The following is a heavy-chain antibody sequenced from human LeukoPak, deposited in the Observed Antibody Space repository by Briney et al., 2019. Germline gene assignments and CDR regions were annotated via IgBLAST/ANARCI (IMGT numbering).Heavy chain of an antibody. J-gene: IGHJ3*02. D-gene: IGHD3-10*01. V-gene: IGHV1-3*03. CDR2: INAGNGNT. Sequence: ASVKVSCKASGYTFTSYAMHWVRQAPGQRLEWMGWINAGNGNTKYSQEFQGRVTITRDTSASTAYMELSSLRSEDMAVYYCARGSPTHFYGSGTFYKSRGQLNTWGQGTMVTVSS. CDR1: GYTFTSYA. CDR3: ARGSPTHFYGSGTFYKSRGQLNT.